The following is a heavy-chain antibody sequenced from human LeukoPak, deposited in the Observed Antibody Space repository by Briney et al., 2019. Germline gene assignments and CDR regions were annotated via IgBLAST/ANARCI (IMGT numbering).Heavy chain of an antibody. CDR1: GYTFTGYH. D-gene: IGHD1-1*01. V-gene: IGHV1-18*04. J-gene: IGHJ4*02. Sequence: ASVKVSCKASGYTFTGYHMHWVRQAPGQGLEWMGWISANDGKIHYSERHQGRMTMSTDTVTSTVYMELRSLRSDDTAVYYCARELHVERDDYWGQGTLVTVSS. CDR3: ARELHVERDDY. CDR2: ISANDGKI.